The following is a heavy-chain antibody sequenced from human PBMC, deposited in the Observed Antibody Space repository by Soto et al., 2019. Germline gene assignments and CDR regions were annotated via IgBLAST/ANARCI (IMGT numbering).Heavy chain of an antibody. CDR2: LSGSGGNT. D-gene: IGHD3-22*01. Sequence: EVLLLESGGGLVQPGGSLRLSCAASGFTFSSYAMSWVRQAPGKGLEWVSALSGSGGNTYYADSVRGRFTISRDNSKNTLYLLMNSLRAEDTAVYYCAKDDTRERYYYYYGLDVWGQGTTVTVSS. CDR1: GFTFSSYA. J-gene: IGHJ6*02. V-gene: IGHV3-23*01. CDR3: AKDDTRERYYYYYGLDV.